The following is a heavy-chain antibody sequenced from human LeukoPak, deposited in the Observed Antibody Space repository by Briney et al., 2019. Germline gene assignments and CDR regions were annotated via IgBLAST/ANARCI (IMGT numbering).Heavy chain of an antibody. CDR2: INPSGGST. D-gene: IGHD5-18*01. CDR3: ARAVVQLWSKYPDAFDI. J-gene: IGHJ3*02. Sequence: GASVKVSCKASGYTFTSYYMHWVRQAPGQGLEWMGIINPSGGSTSYAQKFQGRVTMTRDTSTSTVYMELSSLRSEDTAVYYCARAVVQLWSKYPDAFDIWGQGTMVTVSS. CDR1: GYTFTSYY. V-gene: IGHV1-46*01.